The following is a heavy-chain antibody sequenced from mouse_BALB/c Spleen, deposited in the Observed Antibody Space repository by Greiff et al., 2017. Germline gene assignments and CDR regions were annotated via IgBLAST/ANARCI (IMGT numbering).Heavy chain of an antibody. D-gene: IGHD1-1*01. Sequence: EVQLQESGAELVRSGASVKLSCTASGFNIKDYYMHWVKQRPEQGLEWIGWIDPENGDTEYAPKFQGKATMTADTSSNTAYLQLSSLTSEDTAVYYCNGYYGSRLGAMDYWGQGTSVTVSS. CDR1: GFNIKDYY. CDR2: IDPENGDT. CDR3: NGYYGSRLGAMDY. J-gene: IGHJ4*01. V-gene: IGHV14-4*02.